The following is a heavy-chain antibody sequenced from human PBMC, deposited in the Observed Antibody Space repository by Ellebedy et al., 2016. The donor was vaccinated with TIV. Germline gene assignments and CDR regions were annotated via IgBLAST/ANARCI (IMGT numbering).Heavy chain of an antibody. Sequence: SVKVSXXASGGTFSSYAISWVRQAPGQGLEWMGGIIPIFGTANYAQKFQGRVTITADESTSTAYMELSSLRSEDTAVYYCLYGDEVGLIDYWGQGTLVTVSS. J-gene: IGHJ4*02. D-gene: IGHD4-17*01. CDR2: IIPIFGTA. CDR3: LYGDEVGLIDY. V-gene: IGHV1-69*13. CDR1: GGTFSSYA.